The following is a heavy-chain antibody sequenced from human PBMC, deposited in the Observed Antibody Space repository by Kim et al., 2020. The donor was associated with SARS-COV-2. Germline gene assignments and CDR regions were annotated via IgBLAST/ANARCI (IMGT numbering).Heavy chain of an antibody. J-gene: IGHJ4*02. Sequence: GGSLRLSCAASGFTFSSYGMHWVRQAPGKGLEWVAVISYDGSNKYYADSVKGRFTISRDNSKNTLYLQMNSLRAEDTAVYYCAKYTYYYGSGPLDYWGQGTLVTVSS. CDR2: ISYDGSNK. V-gene: IGHV3-30*18. CDR3: AKYTYYYGSGPLDY. D-gene: IGHD3-10*01. CDR1: GFTFSSYG.